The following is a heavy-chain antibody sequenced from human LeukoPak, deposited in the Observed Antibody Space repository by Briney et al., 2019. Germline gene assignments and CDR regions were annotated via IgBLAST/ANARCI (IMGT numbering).Heavy chain of an antibody. V-gene: IGHV1-46*01. CDR2: INPSGGST. CDR1: GYTFTSYY. Sequence: ASVKVSCKASGYTFTSYYMHRVRQAPGQGLEWMGIINPSGGSTSYAQKFQGRVTMTRDTSTSTVYMELSSLRSEDTTVYYCARESDSGSYNDGYFDYWGQGTLVTVSS. J-gene: IGHJ4*02. D-gene: IGHD1-26*01. CDR3: ARESDSGSYNDGYFDY.